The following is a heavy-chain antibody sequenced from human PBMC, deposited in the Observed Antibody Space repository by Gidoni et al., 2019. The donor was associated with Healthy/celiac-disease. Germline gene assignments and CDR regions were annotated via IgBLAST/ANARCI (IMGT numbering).Heavy chain of an antibody. CDR3: ARRGFYAPYYYMDV. D-gene: IGHD2-2*01. CDR2: INHSGST. J-gene: IGHJ6*03. Sequence: VQLQQWGAGLLKPSETLSLTCAVYGGSFSGYYWSWIRQPPGKGLEWIGEINHSGSTNYNPSLKSRVTISVDTSKNQFSLKLSSVTAADTAVYYCARRGFYAPYYYMDVWGKGTTVTVSS. CDR1: GGSFSGYY. V-gene: IGHV4-34*01.